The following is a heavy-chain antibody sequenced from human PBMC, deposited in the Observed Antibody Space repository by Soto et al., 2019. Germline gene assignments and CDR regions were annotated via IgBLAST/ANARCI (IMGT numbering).Heavy chain of an antibody. D-gene: IGHD6-19*01. Sequence: EVQLLESGGDLVQPGGSLRLSCAASGFIFSNYAMTWVRQAPGKGPEWVSTFTSGGSTYYRDTVKGRFTINIDNTKNTLYLKMNSLRAEDTAGDYCARTDKYNSQSSGWANRFNYWGQGSLVTVSS. J-gene: IGHJ4*02. CDR2: FTSGGST. V-gene: IGHV3-23*01. CDR1: GFIFSNYA. CDR3: ARTDKYNSQSSGWANRFNY.